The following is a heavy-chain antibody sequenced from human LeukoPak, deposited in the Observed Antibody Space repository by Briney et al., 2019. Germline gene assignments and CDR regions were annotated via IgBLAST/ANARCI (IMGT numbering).Heavy chain of an antibody. J-gene: IGHJ5*02. CDR2: ISFDGDNE. V-gene: IGHV3-30-3*01. CDR1: GFTFSNYA. D-gene: IGHD2-2*01. CDR3: ARDGRYCSSTSCYGGWFDP. Sequence: GGSLRLSCATSGFTFSNYAIHWVRQAPGKGLEWVADISFDGDNEYYADSVRGRFMIARDNSKNTLYLQMNSLRAEDTAVYYCARDGRYCSSTSCYGGWFDPWGQGTLVTVSS.